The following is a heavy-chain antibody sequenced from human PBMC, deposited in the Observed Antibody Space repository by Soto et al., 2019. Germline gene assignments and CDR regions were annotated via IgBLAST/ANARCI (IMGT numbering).Heavy chain of an antibody. CDR1: GGSISSSSYY. Sequence: SETLSLTCTVSGGSISSSSYYWGWIRQPPGKGLEWIGSIYYSGSTYYNPSLKSRVTISVDTSKNQFSLKLSSVTAADTAVYYCARHLYSSSWFDYWGQGTLVTVSS. CDR2: IYYSGST. V-gene: IGHV4-39*01. J-gene: IGHJ4*02. D-gene: IGHD6-13*01. CDR3: ARHLYSSSWFDY.